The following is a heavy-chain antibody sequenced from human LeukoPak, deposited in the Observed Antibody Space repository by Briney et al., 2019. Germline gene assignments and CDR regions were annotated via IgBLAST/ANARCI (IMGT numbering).Heavy chain of an antibody. CDR2: IRGDGGEK. Sequence: GGSLRLSCAASGFTFSTYWMNWFRQTPGKGLEWVAKIRGDGGEKDHVASVKDRFTISRDNAKNSLYLQMNSLRVEDTAIYYCARGGAARPDFWGQGTLVTVSS. D-gene: IGHD6-6*01. CDR1: GFTFSTYW. V-gene: IGHV3-7*01. J-gene: IGHJ4*02. CDR3: ARGGAARPDF.